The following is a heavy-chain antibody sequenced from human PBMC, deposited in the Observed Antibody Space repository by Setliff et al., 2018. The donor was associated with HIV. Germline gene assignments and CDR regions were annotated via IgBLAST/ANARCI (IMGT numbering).Heavy chain of an antibody. CDR3: ARDRDHDFDH. Sequence: GSSVKVSCKASGYTFSGYYIHWVRQAPGQGLEWMGWLNPRSGCSDYAQRFQGRVTMTRDTSISTIYMELSGLRSDDTAVYYCARDRDHDFDHWGQGTLVTVSS. CDR1: GYTFSGYY. J-gene: IGHJ4*02. V-gene: IGHV1-2*02. CDR2: LNPRSGCS.